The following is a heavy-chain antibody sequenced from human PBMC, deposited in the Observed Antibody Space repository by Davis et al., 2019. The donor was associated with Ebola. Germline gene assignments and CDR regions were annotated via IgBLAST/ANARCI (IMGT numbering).Heavy chain of an antibody. J-gene: IGHJ6*02. CDR2: ISGSGGST. V-gene: IGHV3-23*01. CDR1: GFTFSSYA. D-gene: IGHD4-17*01. CDR3: AKDRQLDYGDYVYYYYGMDV. Sequence: PGGSLRLSCAASGFTFSSYAMSWVRQAPGKGLEWVSAISGSGGSTYYADSVKGRFTISRDNSKNTLYLQMNSLRAEDTAVYYCAKDRQLDYGDYVYYYYGMDVWGQGTTVTVSS.